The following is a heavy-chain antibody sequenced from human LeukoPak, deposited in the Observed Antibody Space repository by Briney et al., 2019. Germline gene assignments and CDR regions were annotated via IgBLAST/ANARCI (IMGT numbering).Heavy chain of an antibody. D-gene: IGHD3-22*01. CDR1: GYTFTSYG. J-gene: IGHJ4*02. Sequence: ASVKVSCKASGYTFTSYGISWVRQAPGQGLEWMGWISAYNGNTNYAQKLQGRVTMTTDTSTSTAYMELSSLRSEDTAVYYCAREGHYDSSGYSFDWGQGTLVTVSS. V-gene: IGHV1-18*01. CDR3: AREGHYDSSGYSFD. CDR2: ISAYNGNT.